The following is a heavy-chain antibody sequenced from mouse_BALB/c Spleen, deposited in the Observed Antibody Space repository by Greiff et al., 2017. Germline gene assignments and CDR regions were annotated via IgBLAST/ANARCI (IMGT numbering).Heavy chain of an antibody. CDR1: GFTFSSFG. Sequence: EVHLVESGGGLVQPGGSRKLSCAASGFTFSSFGMHWVRQAPEKGLEWVAYISSGSSTIYYADTVKGRFTISRDNPKNTLFLQMTSLRSEDTAMYYCARSVVFDYWGQGTTLTVSS. V-gene: IGHV5-17*02. CDR2: ISSGSSTI. D-gene: IGHD1-1*01. J-gene: IGHJ2*01. CDR3: ARSVVFDY.